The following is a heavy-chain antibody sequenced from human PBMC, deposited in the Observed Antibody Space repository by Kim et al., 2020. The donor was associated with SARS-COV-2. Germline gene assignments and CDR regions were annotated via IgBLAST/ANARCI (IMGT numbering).Heavy chain of an antibody. V-gene: IGHV4-34*01. CDR2: INHSGST. J-gene: IGHJ4*02. CDR3: ASGGDVLTGYYTIFDY. D-gene: IGHD3-9*01. CDR1: GGSFSCYY. Sequence: SETLSLTCAVYGGSFSCYYWSWIRQPPGKGLEWIGEINHSGSTNYDPSLKSRVTISVDTSKNQFSLRLSSVTSADTAVYYCASGGDVLTGYYTIFDYWGQGTLVTVSS.